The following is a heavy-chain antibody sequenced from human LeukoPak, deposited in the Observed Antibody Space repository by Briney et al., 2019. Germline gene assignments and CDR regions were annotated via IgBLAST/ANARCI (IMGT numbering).Heavy chain of an antibody. CDR2: TKNKANSYTT. CDR1: GFSLSSCG. CDR3: ARWDSGSCSD. Sequence: PGGSLRLSCAASGFSLSSCGMDWVRQAPGKGLEWVGRTKNKANSYTTEYAASVKGRFTISRDESKNSLYLQMNSLKTEDTAVYYCARWDSGSCSDWGQGTLVTVSS. J-gene: IGHJ4*02. D-gene: IGHD1-26*01. V-gene: IGHV3-72*01.